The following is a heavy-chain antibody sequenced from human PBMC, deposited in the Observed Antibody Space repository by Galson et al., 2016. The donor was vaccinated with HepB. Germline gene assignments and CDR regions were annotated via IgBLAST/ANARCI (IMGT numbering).Heavy chain of an antibody. D-gene: IGHD4-17*01. J-gene: IGHJ4*02. CDR2: IYYSGST. CDR1: GGSISSSSYY. V-gene: IGHV4-39*01. Sequence: SETLSLTCTVSGGSISSSSYYWGWIRQPPGKGLEWLGSIYYSGSTYYNPSLKTRVTISVDTSKNQFSLKLSSVTAADTAVYYCARRGRLGCFDYWGQGTLVTVSS. CDR3: ARRGRLGCFDY.